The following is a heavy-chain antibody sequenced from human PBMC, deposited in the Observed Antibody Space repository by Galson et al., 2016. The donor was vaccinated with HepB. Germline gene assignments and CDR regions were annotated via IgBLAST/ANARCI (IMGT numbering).Heavy chain of an antibody. Sequence: SLRLSCAASGFTFSSYAMHWVRQAPWKGLEWVATIRGDGDYTYYADSVKGRFTISRDNSKNTRFLEMNSLRAEDTAIYYCARDGGYSSWKYYPDYWGQGTLVTVSS. D-gene: IGHD3-10*01. CDR1: GFTFSSYA. V-gene: IGHV3-23*01. CDR3: ARDGGYSSWKYYPDY. J-gene: IGHJ4*02. CDR2: IRGDGDYT.